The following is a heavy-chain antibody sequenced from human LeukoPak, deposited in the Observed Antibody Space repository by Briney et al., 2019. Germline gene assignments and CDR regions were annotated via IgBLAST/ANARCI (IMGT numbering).Heavy chain of an antibody. D-gene: IGHD3-22*01. J-gene: IGHJ4*02. V-gene: IGHV3-20*01. CDR3: ARHDSSGYYWGTDY. CDR2: INWNGGST. Sequence: GGSLRLSCAASGFTFDDYGMSWVRQAPGKGLEWVSGINWNGGSTGYADSVKGRFTISRDNAKNSLYLQMNSLRAEDTALYDCARHDSSGYYWGTDYWGQGTLVTVSS. CDR1: GFTFDDYG.